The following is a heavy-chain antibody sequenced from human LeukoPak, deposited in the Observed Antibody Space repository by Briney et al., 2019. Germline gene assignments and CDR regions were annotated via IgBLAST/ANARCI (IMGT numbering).Heavy chain of an antibody. CDR2: INHSGST. V-gene: IGHV4-34*01. D-gene: IGHD2-2*01. CDR3: AGSATEDIVVVPAATRVDY. Sequence: SETLSLTCAVYGGSFSGYYWSWIRQPPGKGLEWIGEINHSGSTNYNPSLKSRVTISVDTSKNQFSLKLSSVTAADTAVYYCAGSATEDIVVVPAATRVDYWGQGTLVTVSS. J-gene: IGHJ4*02. CDR1: GGSFSGYY.